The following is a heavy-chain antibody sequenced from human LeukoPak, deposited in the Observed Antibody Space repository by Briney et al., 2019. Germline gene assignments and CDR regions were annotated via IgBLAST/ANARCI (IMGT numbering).Heavy chain of an antibody. CDR3: APEGGSSYDY. V-gene: IGHV3-23*01. Sequence: GGSLRLSCAASGFTFSSNVMIWVRQAPGKGLEWVSSIPASGGSTYYADAVKGRFTISRDNAKNTLYLEMNSLRAEDTALYYCAPEGGSSYDYWGQGTLVTVSS. D-gene: IGHD5-18*01. CDR1: GFTFSSNV. CDR2: IPASGGST. J-gene: IGHJ4*02.